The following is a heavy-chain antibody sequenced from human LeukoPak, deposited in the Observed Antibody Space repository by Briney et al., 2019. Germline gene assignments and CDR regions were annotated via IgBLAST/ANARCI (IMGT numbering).Heavy chain of an antibody. CDR1: GDSVSSNSAG. J-gene: IGHJ4*02. D-gene: IGHD2/OR15-2a*01. V-gene: IGHV6-1*01. Sequence: SQTLSLTCAISGDSVSSNSAGWNWIRLSPSRGLEWLGRTYYRSKWYYDYAVSVKSRIAINPDTPKNQFSLQLNSVTPEDTAVYYCARTNVYESIDYWGQGTLVTVFS. CDR3: ARTNVYESIDY. CDR2: TYYRSKWYY.